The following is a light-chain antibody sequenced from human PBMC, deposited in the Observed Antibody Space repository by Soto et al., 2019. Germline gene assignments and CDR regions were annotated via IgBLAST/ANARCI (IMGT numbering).Light chain of an antibody. CDR1: SSDVGGYNY. J-gene: IGLJ2*01. Sequence: QPASVSGSAGQSITISCTGTSSDVGGYNYVSWYQQHPGKAPKLMIYDVSNRPSGVSNRFSGSKSGNTASLTISGLQAEDEADYYCSSYTSSSTPVVFGGGTKLTVL. CDR3: SSYTSSSTPVV. V-gene: IGLV2-14*01. CDR2: DVS.